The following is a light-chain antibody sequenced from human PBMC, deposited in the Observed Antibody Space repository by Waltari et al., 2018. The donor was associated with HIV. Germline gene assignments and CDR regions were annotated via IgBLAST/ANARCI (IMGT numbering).Light chain of an antibody. CDR1: HNLLSWPQNKDF. V-gene: IGKV4-1*01. CDR2: WAS. CDR3: QQYHSIPWT. J-gene: IGKJ1*01. Sequence: DSVQTEAPDALGVCVGDRATLRCEPSHNLLSWPQNKDFLVWYQQKPGQPPKLLIYWASTRASGVPARFSGSGSGTDFSLTLSSLQAEDVAVYYCQQYHSIPWTFGQGPTVEIK.